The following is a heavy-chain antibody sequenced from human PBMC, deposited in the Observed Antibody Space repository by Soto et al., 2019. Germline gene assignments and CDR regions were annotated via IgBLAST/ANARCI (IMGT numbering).Heavy chain of an antibody. CDR1: GFTFSSYG. CDR3: AKARRLDYILEWFMGYFQH. V-gene: IGHV3-30*18. J-gene: IGHJ1*01. CDR2: ISYDGSNK. Sequence: XGSLRLSCAAAGFTFSSYGMHWVRQAPGKGLEWVAVISYDGSNKYYADSVKGRFTISRDNSKNTLYLQMNSLRAEDTAVYYCAKARRLDYILEWFMGYFQHWGQGTLVTVSS. D-gene: IGHD3-3*01.